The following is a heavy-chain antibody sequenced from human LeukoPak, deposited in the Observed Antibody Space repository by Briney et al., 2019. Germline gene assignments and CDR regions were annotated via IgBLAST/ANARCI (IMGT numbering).Heavy chain of an antibody. Sequence: GGSLRLSCAASGFTFSSYAMHWVRQAPGKGLEWVALISYDGTNKYYADSVKGRFTISRDNSKNTLYLQMNSLRAEDTAVYYCARDRSTLETTPFDYWGQGTLVTVSS. CDR1: GFTFSSYA. J-gene: IGHJ4*02. CDR3: ARDRSTLETTPFDY. CDR2: ISYDGTNK. V-gene: IGHV3-30*04. D-gene: IGHD2/OR15-2a*01.